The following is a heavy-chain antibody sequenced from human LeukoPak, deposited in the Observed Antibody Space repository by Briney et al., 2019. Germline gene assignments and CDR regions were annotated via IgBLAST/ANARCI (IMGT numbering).Heavy chain of an antibody. Sequence: GGSLRLSCAASGFTFSTYGMHWVRQAPGKGLKWVTVISYDGSNKYYADSVKGRFTISRDNSKNTLFLQMNSLRAEDTAVYYCAKLPAPEGYDYGSIDYWGQGTLVTVSS. D-gene: IGHD5-18*01. CDR3: AKLPAPEGYDYGSIDY. V-gene: IGHV3-30*18. CDR1: GFTFSTYG. CDR2: ISYDGSNK. J-gene: IGHJ4*02.